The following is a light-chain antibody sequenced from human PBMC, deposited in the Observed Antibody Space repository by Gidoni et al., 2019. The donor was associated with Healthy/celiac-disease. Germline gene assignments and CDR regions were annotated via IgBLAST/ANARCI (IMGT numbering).Light chain of an antibody. J-gene: IGKJ2*01. Sequence: DIVLTQSPGTLSLSRWERATLSCRGSQSVSSSYLAWYQQKPGQAPRLLIYGASSRATGIPDRFSGSGSGTDFTLTISRLEPEDFAVYYCQQYGSSQVTFGQGTKLEIK. CDR1: QSVSSSY. CDR2: GAS. V-gene: IGKV3-20*01. CDR3: QQYGSSQVT.